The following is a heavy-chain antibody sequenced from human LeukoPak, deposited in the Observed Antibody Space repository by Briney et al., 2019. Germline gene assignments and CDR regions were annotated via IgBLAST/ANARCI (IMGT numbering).Heavy chain of an antibody. CDR1: GFTFSNYW. CDR2: IKTDGSDM. CDR3: VRDQTVFTILDY. D-gene: IGHD4-17*01. J-gene: IGHJ4*02. V-gene: IGHV3-74*03. Sequence: GGSLRLSCAAAGFTFSNYWLHWVRQAPGKGLVWVAAIKTDGSDMQYADSVKGRFAISRDNAKNTVYLQMNSLRDEDTAVYYCVRDQTVFTILDYWGQGTLVTVSS.